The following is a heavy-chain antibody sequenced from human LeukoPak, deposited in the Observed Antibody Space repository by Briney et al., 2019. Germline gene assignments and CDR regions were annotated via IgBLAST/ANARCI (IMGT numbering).Heavy chain of an antibody. CDR3: AKDSVRLGEGYFDY. J-gene: IGHJ4*02. CDR2: IDHSGST. V-gene: IGHV4-38-2*02. Sequence: PSETLSLTCSVSGYSISSGYYWGWIRQPPGKGLEWIGIIDHSGSTYYNPSLKSRVTISVVTSKNQFSLKLRSVTATDTAVYYCAKDSVRLGEGYFDYWGQGTLVTVSS. CDR1: GYSISSGYY. D-gene: IGHD3-16*01.